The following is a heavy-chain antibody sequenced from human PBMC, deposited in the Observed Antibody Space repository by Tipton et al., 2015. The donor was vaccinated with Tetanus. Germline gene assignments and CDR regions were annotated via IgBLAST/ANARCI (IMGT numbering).Heavy chain of an antibody. D-gene: IGHD3-22*01. V-gene: IGHV4-59*01. J-gene: IGHJ4*02. CDR2: IYYSGST. CDR1: GGSFTGYY. CDR3: ARYYDSSGYYRRRYTSSFDY. Sequence: GLVKPSETLSLTCGVYGGSFTGYYWSWIRQSLGKGLEWIGYIYYSGSTNYNPSLESRVTISVDTSKNQFSLKLSSVTAADTAVYYCARYYDSSGYYRRRYTSSFDYWGQGTLVTVSS.